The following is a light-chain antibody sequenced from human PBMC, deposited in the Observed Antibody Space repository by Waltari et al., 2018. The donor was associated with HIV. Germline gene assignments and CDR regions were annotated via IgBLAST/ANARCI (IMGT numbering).Light chain of an antibody. CDR1: QIVGTF. V-gene: IGKV3-11*01. Sequence: DIVLTQSPATLSLSPGERATLACRASQIVGTFLAWYQQKPGQAPRLLIHDASKRARGIPARFSGSGSGTDFTLTISSLEPEDFAIYHCQQRGGWPQSFGQGTKLEIK. J-gene: IGKJ2*03. CDR2: DAS. CDR3: QQRGGWPQS.